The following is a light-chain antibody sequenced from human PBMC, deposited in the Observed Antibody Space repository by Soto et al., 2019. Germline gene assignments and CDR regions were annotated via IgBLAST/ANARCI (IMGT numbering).Light chain of an antibody. CDR2: EVT. V-gene: IGLV2-14*03. Sequence: QSALTQPASVSGSPGQTLTISCTGTGSDVGGYNAVSWYQQHPGKAPQLIIYEVTHRPSGVSDRFSASKSGNTASLTISGLQPDDEAYYYCNSFRVNRLYVFGTGTKFTGL. CDR3: NSFRVNRLYV. CDR1: GSDVGGYNA. J-gene: IGLJ1*01.